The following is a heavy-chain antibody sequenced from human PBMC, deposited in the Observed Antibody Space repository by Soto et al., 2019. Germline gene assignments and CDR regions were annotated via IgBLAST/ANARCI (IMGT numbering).Heavy chain of an antibody. Sequence: QVQRVESGGGVVQRGRSLRLSCAASGFTFSRYGMHWVRQAPGKGLECVAGRWYDGSNKDYADYVKGRFTISRDNSKHQLYLQMNSLRAEDTAVYYCARASHDYGDDGWPNYAMDVWGQGTTVTVSS. CDR2: RWYDGSNK. J-gene: IGHJ6*02. CDR1: GFTFSRYG. V-gene: IGHV3-33*01. D-gene: IGHD4-17*01. CDR3: ARASHDYGDDGWPNYAMDV.